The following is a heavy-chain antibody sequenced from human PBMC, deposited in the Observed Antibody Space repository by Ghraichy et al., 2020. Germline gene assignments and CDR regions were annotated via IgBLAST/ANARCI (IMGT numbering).Heavy chain of an antibody. Sequence: SQTLSLTCAISGDSVSSDTASWNWIRQSPSRGLEWLGRTYYRSKWSADYAMSVKGRITITPDTRRNEVSLQLHSVTPEDTAVYYCARVHMMNSGTYYSDHLLFFDFWGRGTLVTVSS. CDR3: ARVHMMNSGTYYSDHLLFFDF. CDR1: GDSVSSDTAS. CDR2: TYYRSKWSA. D-gene: IGHD3-10*01. J-gene: IGHJ4*02. V-gene: IGHV6-1*01.